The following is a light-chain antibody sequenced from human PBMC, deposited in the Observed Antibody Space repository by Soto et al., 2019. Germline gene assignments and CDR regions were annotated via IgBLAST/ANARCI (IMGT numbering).Light chain of an antibody. CDR1: SSDIGGYTF. J-gene: IGLJ1*01. CDR2: DVS. V-gene: IGLV2-14*01. CDR3: SSYTASSTYV. Sequence: QSALTQPASVSGSPGQSITISCTGTSSDIGGYTFVPWYQQHPGKAPKFMTFDVSDRPSGVSNRFSVSKSGNTASLTISGLRDEDEADYYCSSYTASSTYVFGTGTQLTVL.